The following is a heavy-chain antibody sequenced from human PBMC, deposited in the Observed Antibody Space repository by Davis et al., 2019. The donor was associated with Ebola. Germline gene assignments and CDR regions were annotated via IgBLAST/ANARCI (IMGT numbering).Heavy chain of an antibody. D-gene: IGHD1-26*01. CDR1: GFTFSSYG. CDR3: AKDGREVGYYYGMDV. Sequence: GESLKISCAASGFTFSSYGMHWVRQAPGKGLEWVAVISYDGSNKYYADSVKGRFTISRDNSKNTLYLQMNSLRAEDTAVYYCAKDGREVGYYYGMDVWGQGTTVTVSS. V-gene: IGHV3-30*18. J-gene: IGHJ6*02. CDR2: ISYDGSNK.